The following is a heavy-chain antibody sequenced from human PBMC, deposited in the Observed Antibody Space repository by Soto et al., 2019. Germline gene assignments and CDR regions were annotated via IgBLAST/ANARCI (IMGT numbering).Heavy chain of an antibody. CDR1: GFTFTSSA. D-gene: IGHD3-9*01. CDR2: IVVGSGNT. Sequence: SVKVSCKASGFTFTSSAVQWVRQARGQRLEWIGWIVVGSGNTNYAQKFQERVTITRDMSTSTAYMELSSLRSEDTAVYYCAADSPYYDILTGFNGMDVWGQGTTVTVSS. V-gene: IGHV1-58*01. J-gene: IGHJ6*02. CDR3: AADSPYYDILTGFNGMDV.